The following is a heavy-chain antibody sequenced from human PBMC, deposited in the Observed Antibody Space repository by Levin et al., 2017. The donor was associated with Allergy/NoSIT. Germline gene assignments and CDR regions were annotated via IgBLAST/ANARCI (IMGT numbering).Heavy chain of an antibody. V-gene: IGHV1-18*01. J-gene: IGHJ6*03. CDR3: ARFVVTPVSYFYMDV. D-gene: IGHD2-2*01. CDR2: ISTHNGNT. CDR1: GYTFKNYG. Sequence: AASVKVSCKASGYTFKNYGISWVRQAPGQGLECMGWISTHNGNTNYAQSFQGRVTMTTDTSTSTADMELRSLISDDTAVYYCARFVVTPVSYFYMDVWGKGTTVTVSS.